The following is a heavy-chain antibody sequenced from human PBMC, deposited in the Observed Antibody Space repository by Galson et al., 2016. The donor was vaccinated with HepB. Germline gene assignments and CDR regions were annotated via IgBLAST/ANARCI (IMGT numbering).Heavy chain of an antibody. V-gene: IGHV3-33*01. D-gene: IGHD6-19*01. CDR1: GSVFSSYG. Sequence: LRLSCAVSGSVFSSYGIHWVRQAPGKGLEWVALIWHDGSNQYYADSVKGRFTISRDNSKNTLYLQMNSLRAEDSAVYYCARESPHIAVPVLDDWGQGTLATVSS. J-gene: IGHJ4*02. CDR3: ARESPHIAVPVLDD. CDR2: IWHDGSNQ.